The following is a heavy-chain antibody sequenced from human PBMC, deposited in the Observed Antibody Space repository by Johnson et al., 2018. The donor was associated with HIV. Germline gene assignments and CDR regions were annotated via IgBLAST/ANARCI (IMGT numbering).Heavy chain of an antibody. V-gene: IGHV3-7*01. Sequence: VQVVESGGYLVQPGGSLRLSCAASGFTFTNYWMSWVRQAPGKGLEWVANIKQDGSKKYYVGSVRGRFTISRDNANNSLILQMNSLRVEDTAVYYCAGPYDAYVYGAFDVWGPGTMVIVSS. D-gene: IGHD5/OR15-5a*01. J-gene: IGHJ3*01. CDR3: AGPYDAYVYGAFDV. CDR2: IKQDGSKK. CDR1: GFTFTNYW.